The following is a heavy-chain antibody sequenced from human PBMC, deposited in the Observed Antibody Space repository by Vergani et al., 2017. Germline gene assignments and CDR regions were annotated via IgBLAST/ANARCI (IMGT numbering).Heavy chain of an antibody. D-gene: IGHD5-18*01. J-gene: IGHJ4*02. CDR1: GFSFGDYA. CDR2: IRNKAYDGTT. V-gene: IGHV3-49*04. CDR3: SRGRGYSFGYSDY. Sequence: EVQLVESGGGLVPPGRSLRLSCAASGFSFGDYAMTWVRQAPGKGLEWVAFIRNKAYDGTTEYAASVKGRFTISRDDSKRLAYLQLSGLKTEDTAVYFCSRGRGYSFGYSDYWGQGTLVTVSS.